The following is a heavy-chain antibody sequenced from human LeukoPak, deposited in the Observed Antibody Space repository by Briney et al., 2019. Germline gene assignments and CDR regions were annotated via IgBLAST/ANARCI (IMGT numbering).Heavy chain of an antibody. CDR2: ISGSGGST. CDR3: AKARYCSGGSCYSDY. V-gene: IGHV3-23*01. CDR1: GLTFTIYA. D-gene: IGHD2-15*01. J-gene: IGHJ4*02. Sequence: GGSLRLSCAATGLTFTIYAMNWVRQAPGRGLEWVSGISGSGGSTYYADSVRGRVTISRDNSKNTLYLQMNSLRAEDTAVYYCAKARYCSGGSCYSDYWGQGTLVTVSS.